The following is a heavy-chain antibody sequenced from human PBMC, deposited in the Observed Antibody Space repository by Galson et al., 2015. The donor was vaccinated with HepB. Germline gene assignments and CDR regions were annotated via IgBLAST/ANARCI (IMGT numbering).Heavy chain of an antibody. V-gene: IGHV3-48*02. CDR3: ARVHFGLESISGYWYFDL. CDR2: ISSNGNTV. CDR1: GFTFSRYT. J-gene: IGHJ2*01. Sequence: SLRLSCAASGFTFSRYTMNWVRQAPGKGLESVSSISSNGNTVVDADTVKGRFLISRDNAQNALYLQMNSLRDEDTAVDYWARVHFGLESISGYWYFDLWGLGTLVTVSS. D-gene: IGHD3-10*01.